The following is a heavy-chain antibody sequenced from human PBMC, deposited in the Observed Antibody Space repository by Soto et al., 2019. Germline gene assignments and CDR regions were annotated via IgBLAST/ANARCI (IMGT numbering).Heavy chain of an antibody. CDR2: IYSGGGK. V-gene: IGHV3-23*03. J-gene: IGHJ6*02. CDR1: GFTFSSYA. CDR3: ARSDPAYAYGLNV. Sequence: SLRLSCAASGFTFSSYAMSWVRQAPGRGLEWVSLIYSGGGKYYADSVKGRFTISRDTSEKTFYLQMNSLRSEDTAVYYCARSDPAYAYGLNVWGQGTTVTVSS. D-gene: IGHD3-10*01.